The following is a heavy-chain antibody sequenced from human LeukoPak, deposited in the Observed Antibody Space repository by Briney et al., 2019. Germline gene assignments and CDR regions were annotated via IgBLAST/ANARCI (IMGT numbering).Heavy chain of an antibody. Sequence: SETLSLTCTVSGGSISSYYWSWIRQPPGKGLEWIGYIYYSGSTNYNPSLKSRVTISVDTSKNQFSLKLSSVTAADTAVYYCARHLYSGPPDYWGQGTLVTVSS. D-gene: IGHD5-12*01. CDR1: GGSISSYY. CDR3: ARHLYSGPPDY. V-gene: IGHV4-59*08. J-gene: IGHJ4*02. CDR2: IYYSGST.